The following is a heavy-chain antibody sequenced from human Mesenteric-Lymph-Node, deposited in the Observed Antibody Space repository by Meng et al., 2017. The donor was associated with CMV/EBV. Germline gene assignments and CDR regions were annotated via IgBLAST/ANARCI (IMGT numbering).Heavy chain of an antibody. CDR2: MNPNSGNT. Sequence: ASVKVSCKASGGTFSNFAFSWVRLATGQGLEWMGWMNPNSGNTGYAQKFQGRVTMTRNTSISTAYMELSSLRSEDTAVYYCARGLSGIAARRRAAWAYYFDYWGQGTLVTVS. V-gene: IGHV1-8*01. J-gene: IGHJ4*02. CDR1: GGTFSNFA. D-gene: IGHD6-6*01. CDR3: ARGLSGIAARRRAAWAYYFDY.